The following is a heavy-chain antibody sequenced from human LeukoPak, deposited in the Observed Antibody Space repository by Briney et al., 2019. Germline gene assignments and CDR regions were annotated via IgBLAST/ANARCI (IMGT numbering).Heavy chain of an antibody. Sequence: GGSLRLSCAASGFTFSSYGMSWVRQAPGKGLEWVSAISGSGGSTYYADSVKGRFTISRDNSKNTLYLQMNSLGAEDTAVYYCAKVQVLLWFGSFDYWGQGTLVTVSS. V-gene: IGHV3-23*01. CDR2: ISGSGGST. CDR1: GFTFSSYG. D-gene: IGHD3-10*01. CDR3: AKVQVLLWFGSFDY. J-gene: IGHJ4*02.